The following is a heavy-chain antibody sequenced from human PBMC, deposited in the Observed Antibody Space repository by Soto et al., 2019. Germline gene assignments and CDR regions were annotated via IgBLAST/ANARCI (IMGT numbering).Heavy chain of an antibody. Sequence: ESGGGVVQPGRSLRLSCAASGFTFSSYGMHWVRQAPGKGLEWVAVIWYDGSNKYYADSVKGRFTISRDNSKNTLYLQMNSLRAEDTAVYYCAREASYSSSWYGQYFQHWGQGTLVTVSS. CDR2: IWYDGSNK. CDR3: AREASYSSSWYGQYFQH. V-gene: IGHV3-33*01. CDR1: GFTFSSYG. D-gene: IGHD6-13*01. J-gene: IGHJ1*01.